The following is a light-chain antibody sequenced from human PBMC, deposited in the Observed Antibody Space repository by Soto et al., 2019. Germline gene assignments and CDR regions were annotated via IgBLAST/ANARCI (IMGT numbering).Light chain of an antibody. CDR1: QDVSVY. CDR2: RNS. CDR3: QQYSGTLLT. J-gene: IGKJ4*01. Sequence: IQMIQSPSSLSASVGDTVTITCRASQDVSVYVAWYQHKAGQGPRLLIHRNSTLQFGVPSRFSGSGSGIEFTLTISDLEPDDSATYYCQQYSGTLLTFGGGTKV. V-gene: IGKV1-5*03.